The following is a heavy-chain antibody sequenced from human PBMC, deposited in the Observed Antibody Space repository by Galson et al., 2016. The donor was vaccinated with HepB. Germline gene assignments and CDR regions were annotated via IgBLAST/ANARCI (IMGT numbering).Heavy chain of an antibody. J-gene: IGHJ5*02. V-gene: IGHV3-7*02. Sequence: SLRLSCAASGFTSSSYWMNWVRQAPGKGLEWVANIKPDGSGKYYADSVKGRFTISRDNAKNSFYLQMNSLRAEDTAVYYGFGAQSSPWGQGTLVTVSS. CDR3: FGAQSSP. D-gene: IGHD4/OR15-4a*01. CDR2: IKPDGSGK. CDR1: GFTSSSYW.